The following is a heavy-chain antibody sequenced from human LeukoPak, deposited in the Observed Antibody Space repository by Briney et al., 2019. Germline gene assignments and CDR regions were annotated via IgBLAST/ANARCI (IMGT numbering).Heavy chain of an antibody. V-gene: IGHV3-30*02. CDR3: ATDANLDSVGDY. Sequence: SGGSLRLSCAASGFTFSTYGMHWVRQAPGKGLEWVTFISYDGTNKNYADSVKGRFTISRDNSKNTLYLEMNNLRVEDTAVYYCATDANLDSVGDYWGQGSLVTVSS. D-gene: IGHD5-18*01. CDR2: ISYDGTNK. J-gene: IGHJ4*02. CDR1: GFTFSTYG.